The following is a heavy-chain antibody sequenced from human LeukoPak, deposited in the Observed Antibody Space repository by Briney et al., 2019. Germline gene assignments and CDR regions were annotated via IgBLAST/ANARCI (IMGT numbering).Heavy chain of an antibody. D-gene: IGHD6-19*01. Sequence: GGSLRLSCAASGFSVSTNYMTWVRQAPGTGLEWVSVIYSGGTTYYADSVKGRFPISRDNSKNTLYLQMNSLRAEDTAVYYCARGGSSGWYALGYWGQGTLVTVSS. J-gene: IGHJ4*02. CDR1: GFSVSTNY. CDR3: ARGGSSGWYALGY. V-gene: IGHV3-53*01. CDR2: IYSGGTT.